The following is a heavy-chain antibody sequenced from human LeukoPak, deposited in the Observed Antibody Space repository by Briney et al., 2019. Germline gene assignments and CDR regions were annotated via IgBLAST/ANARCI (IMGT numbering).Heavy chain of an antibody. CDR1: GFTFSSYS. D-gene: IGHD6-13*01. Sequence: PGGSPRPSCAASGFTFSSYSMNWVRQAPGKGLEWVSSISSSSSYIYYADSVKGRFTISRDNAKNSLYLQMNSLRAEDTAVYYCARTYSSSWPVRGWFDPWGQGTLVTVSS. CDR3: ARTYSSSWPVRGWFDP. CDR2: ISSSSSYI. V-gene: IGHV3-21*01. J-gene: IGHJ5*02.